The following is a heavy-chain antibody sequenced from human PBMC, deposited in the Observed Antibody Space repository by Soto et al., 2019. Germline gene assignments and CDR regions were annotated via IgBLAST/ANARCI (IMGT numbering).Heavy chain of an antibody. D-gene: IGHD3-3*01. CDR2: IYPDDSDT. CDR1: GYSFTNYF. V-gene: IGHV5-51*01. J-gene: IGHJ6*02. CDR3: ARRYDFWSASSGRYFNGLDV. Sequence: EVQLVQSGTEVKKPGESLQMSCRGSGYSFTNYFIVWIRQLPGKGLEWMGMIYPDDSDTKYNPSFEGQVTISADRSTAYLQLNSLRASDTAIYYCARRYDFWSASSGRYFNGLDVWGQGTAVTVAS.